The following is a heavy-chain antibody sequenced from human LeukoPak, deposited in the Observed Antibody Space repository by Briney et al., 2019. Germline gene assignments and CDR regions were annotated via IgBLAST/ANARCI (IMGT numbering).Heavy chain of an antibody. J-gene: IGHJ3*02. Sequence: PGGSLRLSCAASGFTFSSYAMSWVRQAPGKGLEWVSAISGGGGSTYYADSVKGRFTISRDNAKNSLYLQMNSLRAEDTALYYCARDGLGLTATGAFDIWGQGTMVTVSS. CDR1: GFTFSSYA. CDR3: ARDGLGLTATGAFDI. V-gene: IGHV3-23*01. D-gene: IGHD1-26*01. CDR2: ISGGGGST.